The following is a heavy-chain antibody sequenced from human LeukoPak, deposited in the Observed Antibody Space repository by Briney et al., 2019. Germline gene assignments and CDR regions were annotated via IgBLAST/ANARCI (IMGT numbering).Heavy chain of an antibody. V-gene: IGHV1-2*02. CDR3: TRDFDYYGSGSYYSRYYFDY. Sequence: ASVKVSCKASGYTFTDYYIHWVRQAPGQGLEWMGWINPNSGDTNYAQRFQGRVSMTRDTSISTAYMELSRLRPDDTAMYYCTRDFDYYGSGSYYSRYYFDYWGQGTLVTVSS. J-gene: IGHJ4*02. CDR1: GYTFTDYY. CDR2: INPNSGDT. D-gene: IGHD3-10*01.